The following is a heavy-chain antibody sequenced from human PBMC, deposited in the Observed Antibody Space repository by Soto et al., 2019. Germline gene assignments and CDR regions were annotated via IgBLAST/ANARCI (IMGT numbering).Heavy chain of an antibody. Sequence: PSETLSLTCTVSGGSISNFYWSWIRQPPGKGLEWIGYIYYSGSTKYNPSLKSRVTISLDTSNNQFSLKVSSVTATETTVFYCASHLALHVDYYYYGMDVWGEGTT. CDR1: GGSISNFY. CDR2: IYYSGST. D-gene: IGHD2-21*01. V-gene: IGHV4-59*08. CDR3: ASHLALHVDYYYYGMDV. J-gene: IGHJ6*02.